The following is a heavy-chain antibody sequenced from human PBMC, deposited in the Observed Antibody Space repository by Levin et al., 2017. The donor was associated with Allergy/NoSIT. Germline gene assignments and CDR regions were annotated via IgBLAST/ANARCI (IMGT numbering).Heavy chain of an antibody. CDR1: GFTFSSYA. CDR2: ISGSGGST. V-gene: IGHV3-23*01. D-gene: IGHD3-10*01. J-gene: IGHJ3*02. Sequence: PGGSLRLSCAASGFTFSSYAMSWVRQAPGKGLEWVSAISGSGGSTYYADSVKGRFTISRDNSKNTLYLQMNSLRAEDTAVYYCAKEGVLWFGELPEAFDIWGQGTMVTVSS. CDR3: AKEGVLWFGELPEAFDI.